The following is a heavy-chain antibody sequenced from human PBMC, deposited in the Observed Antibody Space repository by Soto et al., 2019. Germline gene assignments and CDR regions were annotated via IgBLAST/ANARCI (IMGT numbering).Heavy chain of an antibody. CDR2: IVVGSGNT. D-gene: IGHD3-3*01. Sequence: SVKVSCKASGFTFTSSAVQWVRQARGQRLEWIGWIVVGSGNTNYAQKFQERVTITRDMSTGTAYMELSSLRSEDTAVYYCAADGPVDFWSGYYNWTFDYWGQGTLVTVSS. J-gene: IGHJ4*02. V-gene: IGHV1-58*01. CDR1: GFTFTSSA. CDR3: AADGPVDFWSGYYNWTFDY.